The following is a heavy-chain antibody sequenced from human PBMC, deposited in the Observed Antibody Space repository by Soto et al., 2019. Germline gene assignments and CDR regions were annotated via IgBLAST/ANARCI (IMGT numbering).Heavy chain of an antibody. CDR2: IIPIFGTA. V-gene: IGHV1-69*13. J-gene: IGHJ6*02. CDR1: GGTFSSYA. Sequence: ASVKVSCKASGGTFSSYAISWVRQAPGQGLEWMGGIIPIFGTANYAQKFQGRVTITADESTSTAYMELSSLRSEDTAVYYCATRYYYDSSGALKPPSYYYYGMDVWGQGTTVTVSS. D-gene: IGHD3-22*01. CDR3: ATRYYYDSSGALKPPSYYYYGMDV.